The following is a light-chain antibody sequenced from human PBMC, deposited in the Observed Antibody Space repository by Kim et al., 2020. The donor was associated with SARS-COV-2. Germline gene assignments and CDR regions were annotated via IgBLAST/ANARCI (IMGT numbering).Light chain of an antibody. CDR2: GAS. CDR1: QGISNS. Sequence: IQVTQSPSSLSASVGDRVTITCRANQGISNSLAWYQQKPGKAPNLLIYGASTLQTGVPSRFSGSGSGTDFTLTISSLQPEDSAIYFCQQVHSYPLTFGGGTKVEIK. V-gene: IGKV1-9*01. J-gene: IGKJ4*01. CDR3: QQVHSYPLT.